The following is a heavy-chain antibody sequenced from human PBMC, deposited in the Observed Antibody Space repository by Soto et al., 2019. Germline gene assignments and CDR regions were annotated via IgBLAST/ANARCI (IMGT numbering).Heavy chain of an antibody. Sequence: QVQQQPWGAGLLKPSETLSLTCTVYAGSFSHYYCNWIRQSPGKGLEWIGKIKHGESSSYNPSLRSRVSISVDRSKNQFSLTLSSVTAADTAGYYCARGGSSDWQVALDICGQGTMVPVSS. V-gene: IGHV4-34*01. CDR3: ARGGSSDWQVALDI. CDR1: AGSFSHYY. D-gene: IGHD6-19*01. CDR2: IKHGESS. J-gene: IGHJ3*02.